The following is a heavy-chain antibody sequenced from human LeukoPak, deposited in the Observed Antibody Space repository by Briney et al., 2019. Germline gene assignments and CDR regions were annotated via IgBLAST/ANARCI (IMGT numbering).Heavy chain of an antibody. V-gene: IGHV4-39*07. Sequence: PSETLSLTCTVSGGSISSSSYYWGWIRQPPGKGLEWIGSIYYSGSTYYNPSLKSRVTISVDTSKNQFSLKLSSVTAADTAVYYCAGRPVISITIFGVVITGGYDYWGQGTLVTVSS. CDR1: GGSISSSSYY. J-gene: IGHJ4*02. D-gene: IGHD3-3*01. CDR3: AGRPVISITIFGVVITGGYDY. CDR2: IYYSGST.